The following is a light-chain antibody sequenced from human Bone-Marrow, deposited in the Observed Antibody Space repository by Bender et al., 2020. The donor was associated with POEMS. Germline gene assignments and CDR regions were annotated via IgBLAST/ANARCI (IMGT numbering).Light chain of an antibody. Sequence: QSALTQPASVSGSPGQSITISCTGTSSDVGGYNYVSWYQQHPGKAPKLMIYDVSNRPSGVSNRFSGSKSATTASLSISGLQAEDEADYYCASFTTSNTVIFGGGTKVTVL. CDR1: SSDVGGYNY. V-gene: IGLV2-14*01. J-gene: IGLJ2*01. CDR3: ASFTTSNTVI. CDR2: DVS.